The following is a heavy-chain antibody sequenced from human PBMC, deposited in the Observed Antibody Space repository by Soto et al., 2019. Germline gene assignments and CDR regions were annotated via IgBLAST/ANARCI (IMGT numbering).Heavy chain of an antibody. CDR2: IYYSGST. J-gene: IGHJ5*02. V-gene: IGHV4-30-4*01. D-gene: IGHD3-10*01. Sequence: SETLSLTCTFSVVSISSGDYYCSWIGQPPWKGLEWIGYIYYSGSTYYNPSLKSRVTISVDASKNQFSLKLSSVTAADTAVYYCARYYGSGSYYTNWFDPWGQGTLDPVSS. CDR3: ARYYGSGSYYTNWFDP. CDR1: VVSISSGDYY.